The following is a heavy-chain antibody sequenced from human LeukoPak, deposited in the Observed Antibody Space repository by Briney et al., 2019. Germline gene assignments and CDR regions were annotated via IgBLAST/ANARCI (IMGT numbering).Heavy chain of an antibody. V-gene: IGHV4-39*07. J-gene: IGHJ4*02. CDR1: GGSISSSSYY. CDR3: ARGDPSGRPGIAFDY. Sequence: SETLSLTCTVSGGSISSSSYYWGWIRQPPGKGLEWIGSIYYSGSTYYNPSLKSRVTISVDTSKNQFSLKLSSVTAADTAVYYCARGDPSGRPGIAFDYWGQGTLVTVSS. CDR2: IYYSGST. D-gene: IGHD1-26*01.